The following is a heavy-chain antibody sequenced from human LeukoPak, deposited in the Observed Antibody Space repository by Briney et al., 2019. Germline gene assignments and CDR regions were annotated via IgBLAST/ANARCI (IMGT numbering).Heavy chain of an antibody. CDR1: GYTFTGYY. CDR2: INPNSGGT. CDR3: ARDYADSSGWDFDY. Sequence: GASVKVSCKASGYTFTGYYMHWVRQAPGQGLEWMGWINPNSGGTNYAQKFQGRVTMTRDTSISKAYMELSRLRSDDTAVYYCARDYADSSGWDFDYWGQGTLVTVSS. V-gene: IGHV1-2*02. J-gene: IGHJ4*02. D-gene: IGHD6-19*01.